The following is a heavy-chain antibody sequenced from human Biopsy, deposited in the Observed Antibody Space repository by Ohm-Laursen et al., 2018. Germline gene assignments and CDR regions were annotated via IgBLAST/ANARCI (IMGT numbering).Heavy chain of an antibody. Sequence: GTLSLTCAVSGYSISSDYRWGWIRQAPGETLEWLGNIFKDGNTHYNPSLRSRLIISIDTSKNQFSLMMTSVSGAGTAVYFCARVGSGWAPFDKWGPGTLVTVSS. CDR2: IFKDGNT. V-gene: IGHV4-38-2*01. CDR1: GYSISSDYR. CDR3: ARVGSGWAPFDK. D-gene: IGHD6-19*01. J-gene: IGHJ4*02.